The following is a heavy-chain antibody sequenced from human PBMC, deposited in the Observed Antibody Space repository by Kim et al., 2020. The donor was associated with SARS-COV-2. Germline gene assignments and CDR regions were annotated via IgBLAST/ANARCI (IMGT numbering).Heavy chain of an antibody. CDR2: ISSSSSDI. D-gene: IGHD2-21*02. V-gene: IGHV3-21*01. Sequence: GGSLRLSCAASEFTFSSYTMNWVRQAPGKGLEWVSSISSSSSDIYYADSVKGRFTISRDNAKNSLYLQMNSLRAEDTAVYYCARGGLRSGAFVLWGQGSMVTVSS. CDR3: ARGGLRSGAFVL. CDR1: EFTFSSYT. J-gene: IGHJ3*01.